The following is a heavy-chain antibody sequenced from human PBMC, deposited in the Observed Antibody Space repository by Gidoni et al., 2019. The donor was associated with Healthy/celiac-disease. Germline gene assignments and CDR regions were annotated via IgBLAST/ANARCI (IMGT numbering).Heavy chain of an antibody. V-gene: IGHV5-10-1*03. Sequence: EVQLVQSGAEVKKPGESLRISCKGSGYRFTSYWISWVRQMPGKGLEWMGRIDPSDSYTNYSPSFQGHVTISADKSISTAYLQWSSLKASDTAMYYCARLEYYDILTDSPPLNWFDPWGQGTLVTVSS. CDR2: IDPSDSYT. CDR3: ARLEYYDILTDSPPLNWFDP. J-gene: IGHJ5*02. D-gene: IGHD3-9*01. CDR1: GYRFTSYW.